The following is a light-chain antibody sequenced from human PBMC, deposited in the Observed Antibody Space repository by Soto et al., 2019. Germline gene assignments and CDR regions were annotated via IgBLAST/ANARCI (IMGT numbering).Light chain of an antibody. CDR2: GAS. V-gene: IGKV3-20*01. Sequence: EIVLTQSPGTLSLSPGERATLSCRASQSVSSSYLAWYQQKPGQAPRLLIYGASSRATGIPDRFSGSGSGTDFTLTISRLEPEDFAVYYCQQYGSSLQWTSGQGTKVDIK. J-gene: IGKJ1*01. CDR3: QQYGSSLQWT. CDR1: QSVSSSY.